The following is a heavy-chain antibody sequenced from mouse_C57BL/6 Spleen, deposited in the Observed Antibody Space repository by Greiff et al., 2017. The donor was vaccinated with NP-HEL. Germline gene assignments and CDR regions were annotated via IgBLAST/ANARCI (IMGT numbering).Heavy chain of an antibody. CDR2: IKYDGSST. CDR3: ARVHYYGSSYNFDY. D-gene: IGHD1-1*01. J-gene: IGHJ2*01. CDR1: GFTFSDYY. V-gene: IGHV5-16*01. Sequence: EVKLVESEGGLVQPGSSMKLSCTASGFTFSDYYMAWVRQVPEKGLEWVANIKYDGSSTYYLDSLKSRFIISRDNAKNILYLQMSSLKSEDTATYYCARVHYYGSSYNFDYWGQGTTLTVSS.